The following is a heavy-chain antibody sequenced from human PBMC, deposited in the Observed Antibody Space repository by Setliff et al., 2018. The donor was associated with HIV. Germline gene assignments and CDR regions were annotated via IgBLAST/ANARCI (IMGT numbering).Heavy chain of an antibody. D-gene: IGHD2-15*01. J-gene: IGHJ6*02. CDR3: ARLGGICSGGSCTALAYTMDV. CDR2: IYPGDSDT. V-gene: IGHV5-51*01. CDR1: GYSFSSYW. Sequence: PGESLKISCKGSGYSFSSYWIGWVRQMPGKGLEWMGIIYPGDSDTRYSPSFQGQVTISAGKSISTAYLQCSSRKASDTAMYYCARLGGICSGGSCTALAYTMDVWGQGTTVTVSS.